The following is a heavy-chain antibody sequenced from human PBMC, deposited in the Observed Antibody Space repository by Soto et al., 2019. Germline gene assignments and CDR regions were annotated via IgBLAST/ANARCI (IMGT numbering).Heavy chain of an antibody. Sequence: EVQLLESGGGLVQPGGSLRLSCAASGFTFTNYAMGWIRQAPGKGLEWVSGTSGSGGSTYYADSVKGRFTISRDNSKSTLYLQMNSLRAADTAVYYCAKGVSQPKEYYFDYWGQGTLVTVSS. CDR3: AKGVSQPKEYYFDY. D-gene: IGHD2-2*01. J-gene: IGHJ4*02. CDR2: TSGSGGST. V-gene: IGHV3-23*01. CDR1: GFTFTNYA.